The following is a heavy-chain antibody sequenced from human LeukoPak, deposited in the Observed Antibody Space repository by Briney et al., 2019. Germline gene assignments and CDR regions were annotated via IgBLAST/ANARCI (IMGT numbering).Heavy chain of an antibody. CDR1: GGSISSYY. CDR3: ARGGSGYDSFYYYGMDV. Sequence: PSETLSLTCTVSGGSISSYYWSWIRQPPGKGLEWIGYIYDSGSTNYNPSLKSRVTISVDTSKNQFSLRLSSVTAADTAVYYCARGGSGYDSFYYYGMDVWGQGTTVTVSS. J-gene: IGHJ6*02. D-gene: IGHD5-12*01. CDR2: IYDSGST. V-gene: IGHV4-59*01.